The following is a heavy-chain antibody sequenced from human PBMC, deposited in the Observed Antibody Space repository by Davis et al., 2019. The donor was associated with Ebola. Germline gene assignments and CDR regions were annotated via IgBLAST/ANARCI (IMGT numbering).Heavy chain of an antibody. CDR2: IYYSGST. Sequence: MPSETLSLTCTVPGGSISTYYWSWIRQPPGKGLEWIGSIYYSGSTNYNPSPKSRVTISVDTSKNQSSLKLSSVTAADTAVYYCARDDTEYSSLRDWGQGTLVTVSS. CDR1: GGSISTYY. J-gene: IGHJ4*02. V-gene: IGHV4-59*01. CDR3: ARDDTEYSSLRD. D-gene: IGHD6-6*01.